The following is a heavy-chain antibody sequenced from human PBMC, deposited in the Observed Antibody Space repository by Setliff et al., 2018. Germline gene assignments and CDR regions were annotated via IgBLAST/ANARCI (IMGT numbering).Heavy chain of an antibody. CDR3: ARFGGSCSSSSCYASDL. D-gene: IGHD2-2*01. Sequence: SVKVSCKASGGTFRSYGISWVRQAPGQGLEWMGGTIPNFGTTSYAQKFQGRVTITTDESTNTAYMELSSLRSDDTAVFYCARFGGSCSSSSCYASDLWGQGTMVTVSS. J-gene: IGHJ3*01. V-gene: IGHV1-69*05. CDR2: TIPNFGTT. CDR1: GGTFRSYG.